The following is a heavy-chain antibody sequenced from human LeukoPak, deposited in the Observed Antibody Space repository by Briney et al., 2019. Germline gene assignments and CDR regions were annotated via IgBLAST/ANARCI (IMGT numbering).Heavy chain of an antibody. D-gene: IGHD2-2*01. V-gene: IGHV3-21*01. CDR3: ARDRSSTSSYWFDP. Sequence: GGSLRLSCAASGFTFSSYSMNWVRQAPGKGLEWVSSISSSSSYIYYADSVKGRFTISRDNAKNSLYLQMNSLRAEGTAVYYCARDRSSTSSYWFDPWGQGTLVTVSS. CDR1: GFTFSSYS. J-gene: IGHJ5*02. CDR2: ISSSSSYI.